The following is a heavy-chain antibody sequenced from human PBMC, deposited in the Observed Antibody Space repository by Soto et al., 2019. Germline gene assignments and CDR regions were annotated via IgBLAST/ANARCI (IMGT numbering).Heavy chain of an antibody. CDR3: ANSGGYYGYYFDY. V-gene: IGHV1-46*01. J-gene: IGHJ4*02. Sequence: ASVKVSCKASGYTLTSYYMHWVRQAPGQGLEWMGIINPSGGSTTYAQKFQGRVTMTSDTSTSTVYMGLSSLRSEDTAVYYCANSGGYYGYYFDYWGQGTLVTV. D-gene: IGHD3-10*01. CDR1: GYTLTSYY. CDR2: INPSGGST.